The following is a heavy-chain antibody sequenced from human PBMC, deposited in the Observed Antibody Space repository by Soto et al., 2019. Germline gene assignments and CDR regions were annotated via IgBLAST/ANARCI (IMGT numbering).Heavy chain of an antibody. V-gene: IGHV1-2*02. CDR2: INPNGGDT. CDR1: GYTFIGYY. CDR3: AKARGVGYYYGMDV. Sequence: XSVKVSYKATGYTFIGYYLYLVRHGPGQGLEWMGWINPNGGDTNYIQKFQGRVTMTRDTSISTAYMELSRLRYDDTAVYFCAKARGVGYYYGMDVWGPGTTVTVSS. D-gene: IGHD3-10*01. J-gene: IGHJ6*02.